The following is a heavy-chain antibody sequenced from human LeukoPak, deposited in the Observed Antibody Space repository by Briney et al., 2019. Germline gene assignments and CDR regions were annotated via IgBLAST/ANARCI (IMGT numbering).Heavy chain of an antibody. J-gene: IGHJ4*02. CDR3: ARGRGDKGRYDILTLFDY. CDR2: INHSGST. CDR1: GGSFSGYY. V-gene: IGHV4-34*01. D-gene: IGHD3-9*01. Sequence: SETLSLTCAVYGGSFSGYYWSWIRQPPGKGLEWIGEINHSGSTNYNPSFKSRVAISVDTSKNQFSLKLSSVTAADTAVYYCARGRGDKGRYDILTLFDYWGQGTLVTVSS.